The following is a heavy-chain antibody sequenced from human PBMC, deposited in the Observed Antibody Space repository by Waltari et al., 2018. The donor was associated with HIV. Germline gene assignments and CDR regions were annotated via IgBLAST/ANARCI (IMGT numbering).Heavy chain of an antibody. CDR2: MSGNVGSR. Sequence: EVQLVESGGGLVQTGGALRLSCAAFGLTFGLYVMTWVRQAPGKGLKWVAGMSGNVGSRYYTDSVKGRFTISRDNSKKTLYLQMDSLRAEDTAVYYCAKVPVLPTGREDYWGQGTLVTVSS. D-gene: IGHD2-2*01. CDR1: GLTFGLYV. J-gene: IGHJ4*02. V-gene: IGHV3-23*04. CDR3: AKVPVLPTGREDY.